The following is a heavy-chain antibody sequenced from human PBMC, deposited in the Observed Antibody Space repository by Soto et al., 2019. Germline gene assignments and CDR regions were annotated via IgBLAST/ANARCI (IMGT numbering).Heavy chain of an antibody. CDR3: ARLGCFYRSLVS. CDR2: IYYGGST. J-gene: IGHJ5*02. D-gene: IGHD3-3*01. V-gene: IGHV4-59*08. CDR1: GGSFSGYY. Sequence: PSETLSLTCAVYGGSFSGYYWSWIRQSPGKGLEWIGFIYYGGSTNYNPSLKSRVTISVDTPKNQFSLKLSSVTAADTAVYYCARLGCFYRSLVSWGQGTLVTVSS.